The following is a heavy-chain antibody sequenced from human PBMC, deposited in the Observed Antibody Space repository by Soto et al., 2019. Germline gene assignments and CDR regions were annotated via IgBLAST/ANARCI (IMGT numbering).Heavy chain of an antibody. D-gene: IGHD3-16*02. CDR1: GGTFSSYA. V-gene: IGHV1-69*13. J-gene: IGHJ6*02. CDR3: ARLGLSYPDYYYYGMDV. CDR2: IIPIFGTA. Sequence: ASVKVSCKASGGTFSSYAISWVRQAPGQGLEWMGGIIPIFGTANYAQKFQGRVTITADESTSTAYMELSSLRSEDTAVYYCARLGLSYPDYYYYGMDVWGQGTTVTVSS.